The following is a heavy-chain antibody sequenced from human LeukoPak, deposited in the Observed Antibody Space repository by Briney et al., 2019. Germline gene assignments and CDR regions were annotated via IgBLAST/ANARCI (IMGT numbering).Heavy chain of an antibody. Sequence: PSETLSLTCTVSGGSISSSSYYWGWIRQPPGKGLEWIGEINHSGSTNYNPSLKSRVTISVDTSKNQFSLKLSSVTAADTAVYYCAREEYSSSWGAFDIWGQGTMVTVSS. V-gene: IGHV4-39*07. D-gene: IGHD6-6*01. CDR3: AREEYSSSWGAFDI. CDR2: INHSGST. J-gene: IGHJ3*02. CDR1: GGSISSSSYY.